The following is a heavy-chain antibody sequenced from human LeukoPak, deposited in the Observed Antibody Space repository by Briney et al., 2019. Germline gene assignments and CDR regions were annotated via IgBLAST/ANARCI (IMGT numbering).Heavy chain of an antibody. J-gene: IGHJ4*02. CDR2: IYPGDSDT. CDR1: GYSFTNYW. Sequence: GESLKISCKGSGYSFTNYWIGWVRQTPGKGLEWMGIIYPGDSDTRYSPSFQGQVTISADKSISTAYLQWSSLKASDTAMYYCARPAEGATSQFDYWGQGTLVTVSS. D-gene: IGHD5-24*01. V-gene: IGHV5-51*01. CDR3: ARPAEGATSQFDY.